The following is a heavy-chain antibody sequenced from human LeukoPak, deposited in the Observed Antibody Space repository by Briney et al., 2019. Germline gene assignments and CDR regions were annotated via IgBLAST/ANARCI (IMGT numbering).Heavy chain of an antibody. CDR2: SYHSGST. D-gene: IGHD6-13*01. V-gene: IGHV4-38-2*02. CDR1: GYSISSGYY. J-gene: IGHJ6*03. CDR3: ARVVAAAKNYYYYYMDV. Sequence: PSETLSLTCTVSGYSISSGYYWGWIRQPPGKGLEWIGSSYHSGSTYYNPSLKSRVTISVDTSKNQFSLKLSSVTAADTAVYYCARVVAAAKNYYYYYMDVWGKGTTVTVSS.